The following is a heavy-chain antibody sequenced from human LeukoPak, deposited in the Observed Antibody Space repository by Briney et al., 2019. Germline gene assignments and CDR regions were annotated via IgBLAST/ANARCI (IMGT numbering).Heavy chain of an antibody. CDR3: ARDGLSIVGAIMPLKGPVTYYYYMDV. D-gene: IGHD1-26*01. J-gene: IGHJ6*03. Sequence: GASVKVSCEASGYTFTSYYMHWVRQAPGQGLEWMGWISAYNGNTNYAQKLQGRVTMTTDTSTSTAYMELRSLRSDDTAVYYCARDGLSIVGAIMPLKGPVTYYYYMDVWGKGTTVTVSS. V-gene: IGHV1-18*04. CDR1: GYTFTSYY. CDR2: ISAYNGNT.